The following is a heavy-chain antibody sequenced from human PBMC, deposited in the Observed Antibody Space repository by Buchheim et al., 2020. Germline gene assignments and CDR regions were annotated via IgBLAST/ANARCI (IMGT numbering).Heavy chain of an antibody. V-gene: IGHV3-30*18. CDR3: AKDLGIVVAPTYGMDV. CDR1: GFTFSSYG. Sequence: VQLLESGGGLVQPGGSLRLSCAASGFTFSSYGMHWVRQAPGKGLEWVAVISYDGSNKYYADSVKGRFTISRDNSKNTLYLQMNSLRAEDTAVYYCAKDLGIVVAPTYGMDVWGQGTT. J-gene: IGHJ6*02. D-gene: IGHD3-22*01. CDR2: ISYDGSNK.